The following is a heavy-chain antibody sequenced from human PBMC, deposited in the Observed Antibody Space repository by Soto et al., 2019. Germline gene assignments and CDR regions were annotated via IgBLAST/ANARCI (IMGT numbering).Heavy chain of an antibody. CDR2: IWYDGSNK. J-gene: IGHJ4*02. CDR1: GFTFSSYG. CDR3: ARDHGDSSGYYYDFDY. V-gene: IGHV3-33*01. Sequence: QPGGSLRLSCAASGFTFSSYGMHWVRQAPGKGLEWVAVIWYDGSNKYYADSVKGRFTISRDNSKNTLYLQMNSLRAEDTAVYYCARDHGDSSGYYYDFDYWGQGTLVTVSS. D-gene: IGHD3-22*01.